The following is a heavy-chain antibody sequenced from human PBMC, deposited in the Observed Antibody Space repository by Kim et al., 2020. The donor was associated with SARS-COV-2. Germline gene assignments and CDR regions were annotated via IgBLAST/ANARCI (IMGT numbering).Heavy chain of an antibody. Sequence: YAQKLQGRVTMTRDTSTSTVYMELSSLRSEDTAVYYCASLTSLYDYYAMDVWGQGTTVTVSS. J-gene: IGHJ6*02. V-gene: IGHV1-46*04. D-gene: IGHD7-27*01. CDR3: ASLTSLYDYYAMDV.